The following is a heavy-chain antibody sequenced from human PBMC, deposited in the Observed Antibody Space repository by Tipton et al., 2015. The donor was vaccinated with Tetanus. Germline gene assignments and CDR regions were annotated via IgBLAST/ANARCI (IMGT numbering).Heavy chain of an antibody. CDR1: GFTFSDYS. Sequence: GSLRLSCAASGFTFSDYSMSWIRQAPGKGLEWLSYISTSGTTIYYADSVRGRFTVSRDNARMSLFLQLNSLRADDTAVYYCARDTYNWIRVLGNFDYWGQGALVTVSS. CDR3: ARDTYNWIRVLGNFDY. D-gene: IGHD1-20*01. CDR2: ISTSGTTI. J-gene: IGHJ4*02. V-gene: IGHV3-11*01.